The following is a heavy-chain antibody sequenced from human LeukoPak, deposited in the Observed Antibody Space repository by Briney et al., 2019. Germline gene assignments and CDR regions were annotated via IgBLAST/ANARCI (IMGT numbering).Heavy chain of an antibody. J-gene: IGHJ6*03. V-gene: IGHV3-30*02. CDR2: IRYDGSIK. Sequence: GGSLRLSCAASGFTFSSYGMHWVRQAPGKGLEWVAFIRYDGSIKYYADSVKGRFTISRDNSKNTLYLQMNSLRAEDTAVYYCAKDLTAMVSYYYYYMDVWGKGTTVTVSS. CDR3: AKDLTAMVSYYYYYMDV. D-gene: IGHD5-18*01. CDR1: GFTFSSYG.